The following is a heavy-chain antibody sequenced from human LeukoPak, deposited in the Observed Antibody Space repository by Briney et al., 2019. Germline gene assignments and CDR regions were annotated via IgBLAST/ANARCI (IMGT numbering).Heavy chain of an antibody. D-gene: IGHD2-2*01. CDR3: AKDRWSSTSMRWFDP. Sequence: GGSLRLSCAASGFTFSDYYMSWIRQAPGKGLEWVSYISSSGSTIYYADSVKGRFTISRDNAKNSLYLQMNSLRAEDTAVYYCAKDRWSSTSMRWFDPWGQGTLVTVSS. CDR2: ISSSGSTI. CDR1: GFTFSDYY. J-gene: IGHJ5*02. V-gene: IGHV3-11*01.